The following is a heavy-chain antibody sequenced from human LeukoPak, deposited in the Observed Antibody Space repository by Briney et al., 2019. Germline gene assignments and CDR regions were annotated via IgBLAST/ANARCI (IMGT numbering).Heavy chain of an antibody. J-gene: IGHJ4*02. D-gene: IGHD6-19*01. Sequence: PGGSLRLSCVVSGLTSTTYWMNWVRQAPGKGLEWVSGITGTGGSTYYADSVKGRFTVSRDTSKNTLYLQMNSLRAEDTAIYYCAKDHGTAVAGFYYWGQGTLVTVSS. CDR2: ITGTGGST. CDR1: GLTSTTYW. CDR3: AKDHGTAVAGFYY. V-gene: IGHV3-23*01.